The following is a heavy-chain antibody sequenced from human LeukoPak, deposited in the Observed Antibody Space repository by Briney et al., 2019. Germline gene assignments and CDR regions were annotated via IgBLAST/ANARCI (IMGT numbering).Heavy chain of an antibody. CDR3: ARGGSSILDY. Sequence: PGGSLRLSCAASGFTFRSYAMNWVRQAPGKGLEWVSSISSSSRYIYYADSVKGRFSISRDNAKNSLYLQMNSLRAEDTAVYYCARGGSSILDYWGQGTLVTVSS. J-gene: IGHJ4*02. CDR1: GFTFRSYA. CDR2: ISSSSRYI. V-gene: IGHV3-21*01. D-gene: IGHD1-26*01.